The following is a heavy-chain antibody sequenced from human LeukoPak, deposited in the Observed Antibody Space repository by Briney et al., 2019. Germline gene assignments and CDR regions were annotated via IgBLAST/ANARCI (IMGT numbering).Heavy chain of an antibody. J-gene: IGHJ4*02. V-gene: IGHV4-31*03. CDR2: IYYSGST. CDR3: ARDSGSYYGPFDY. CDR1: GGSISSGGYY. Sequence: SQTLSLTCTVSGGSISSGGYYWSWIRQHPGKGLELIGYIYYSGSTYYNPSLKSRVTISVDTSKNQFSLKLSSVTAADTAVYYCARDSGSYYGPFDYWGQGTLVTVSS. D-gene: IGHD1-26*01.